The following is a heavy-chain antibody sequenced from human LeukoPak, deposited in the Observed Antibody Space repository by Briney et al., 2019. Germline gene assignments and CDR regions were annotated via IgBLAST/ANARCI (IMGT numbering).Heavy chain of an antibody. J-gene: IGHJ4*02. CDR2: IYHSGSGST. CDR1: GGSISSGGHS. D-gene: IGHD3-10*01. Sequence: PSQTLSLTCTVSGGSISSGGHSWSWIRQPPGKGLEWIGYIYHSGSGSTYYNPSLKSRVTISVDTSKNQFSLKLSSVTAADTAVYYCASRDSLYMVRVFDYWGQGTLVTVSS. V-gene: IGHV4-30-2*01. CDR3: ASRDSLYMVRVFDY.